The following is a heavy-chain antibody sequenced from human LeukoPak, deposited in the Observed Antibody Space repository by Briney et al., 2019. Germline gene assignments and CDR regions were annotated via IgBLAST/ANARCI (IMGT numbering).Heavy chain of an antibody. CDR3: ARCVAVAAKYYFDY. D-gene: IGHD6-13*01. J-gene: IGHJ4*02. CDR1: GGSISTTNYY. V-gene: IGHV4-39*01. CDR2: SYYGGST. Sequence: NASETLSLTCTVSGGSISTTNYYWGWIPQPPGKGLEWLGSSYYGGSTYYHPPLKGQVTISVDTSKNQFSLKVNSVTAADTGVYYCARCVAVAAKYYFDYWGQGTLVTISS.